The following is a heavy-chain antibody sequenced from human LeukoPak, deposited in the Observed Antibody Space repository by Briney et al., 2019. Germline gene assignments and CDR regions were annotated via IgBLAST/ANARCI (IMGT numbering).Heavy chain of an antibody. CDR2: IYPADSTA. CDR3: ARLYSSGRFDP. CDR1: GYSFTTYW. J-gene: IGHJ5*02. V-gene: IGHV5-51*01. Sequence: GESLKISCKASGYSFTTYWIGWVRQVPGKGLEWVGIIYPADSTAKYSPSFQGQVTISVDKSISTAYLQWSSVKASDTAMYYCARLYSSGRFDPWGQGTLVTVSS. D-gene: IGHD6-19*01.